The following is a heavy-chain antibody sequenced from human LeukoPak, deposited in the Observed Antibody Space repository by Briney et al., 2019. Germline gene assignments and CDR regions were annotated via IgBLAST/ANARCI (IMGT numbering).Heavy chain of an antibody. CDR3: AKERDTAMVTIDY. Sequence: GGSLRLPCAASGFTFSSYGMHWVRQAPGKGLEWVAFIRYDGSNKYYADSVEGRFTISRDNSKNTLYLQMNSLRAEDTAVYYCAKERDTAMVTIDYWGQGTLVTVSS. D-gene: IGHD5-18*01. CDR1: GFTFSSYG. J-gene: IGHJ4*02. CDR2: IRYDGSNK. V-gene: IGHV3-30*02.